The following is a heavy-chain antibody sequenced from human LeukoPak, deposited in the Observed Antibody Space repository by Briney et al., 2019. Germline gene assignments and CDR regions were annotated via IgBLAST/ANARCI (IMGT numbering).Heavy chain of an antibody. V-gene: IGHV4-30-2*01. CDR2: IYHSGST. J-gene: IGHJ4*02. CDR3: ARHGSGSYQYYFDY. CDR1: GGSISSGGYY. D-gene: IGHD3-10*01. Sequence: SETLSLTCTVSGGSISSGGYYWSWIRQPPGKGLEWIGYIYHSGSTYYNPSLKSRVTISVDRSKNQFSLRLSSVTAADTAVYYCARHGSGSYQYYFDYWGQGTLVTVSS.